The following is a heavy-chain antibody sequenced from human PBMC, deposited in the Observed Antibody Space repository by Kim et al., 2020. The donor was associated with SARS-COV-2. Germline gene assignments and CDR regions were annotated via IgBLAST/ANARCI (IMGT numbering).Heavy chain of an antibody. CDR3: ARTPGATGVGYDFYFYGLDV. Sequence: GGYLRLSCKASGFPFSDSEMTWVRQTPGKGLEWLSYISGGSSTIHYADSVKGRFTISRDNAKSSLHLQMNSLRAEDTAVYYCARTPGATGVGYDFYFYGLDVWGQGTTVTVSS. CDR1: GFPFSDSE. J-gene: IGHJ6*02. D-gene: IGHD5-18*01. V-gene: IGHV3-48*03. CDR2: ISGGSSTI.